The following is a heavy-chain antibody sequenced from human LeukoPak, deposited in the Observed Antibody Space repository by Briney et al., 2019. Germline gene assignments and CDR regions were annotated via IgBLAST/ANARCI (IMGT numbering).Heavy chain of an antibody. V-gene: IGHV1-69*06. CDR3: ARRVQLEPYYYYYGMDV. CDR2: IIPIFGTA. Sequence: SVKVSYKASGGTFSSYAISWVRQAPGQGLEWMGGIIPIFGTANYAQKFQGRVTITADKSTSTAYMELSSLRSEDTAVYYCARRVQLEPYYYYYGMDVWGKGTTVTVSS. J-gene: IGHJ6*04. D-gene: IGHD1-1*01. CDR1: GGTFSSYA.